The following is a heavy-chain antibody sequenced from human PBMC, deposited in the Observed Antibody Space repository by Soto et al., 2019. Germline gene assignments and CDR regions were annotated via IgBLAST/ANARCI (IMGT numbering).Heavy chain of an antibody. J-gene: IGHJ4*02. CDR2: FYFNGKT. CDR1: GVSISDTSYY. CDR3: ARQGSY. Sequence: QLQLQESGPGLVKPSETLSLRCNVCGVSISDTSYYRGWIRQPPGKGLEWIGTFYFNGKTFYNPSLKSRLTISVDTSKTQISLRLTSVTAADTAVYYCARQGSYWGQGTLVAVSS. V-gene: IGHV4-39*01.